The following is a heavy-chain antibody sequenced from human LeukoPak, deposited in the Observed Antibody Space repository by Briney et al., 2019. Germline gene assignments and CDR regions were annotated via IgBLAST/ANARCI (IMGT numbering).Heavy chain of an antibody. V-gene: IGHV5-51*01. J-gene: IGHJ4*02. Sequence: GESLKTSCKGSGYSFTSYWIGWVRQMPGKGLEWMGIIYPGDSDTRYSPSFQGQVTISADKSISTAYLQWSSLKASDTAMYYCARSAPYCSSTSCYQLDFDYWGQGTLVTVSS. D-gene: IGHD2-2*01. CDR2: IYPGDSDT. CDR1: GYSFTSYW. CDR3: ARSAPYCSSTSCYQLDFDY.